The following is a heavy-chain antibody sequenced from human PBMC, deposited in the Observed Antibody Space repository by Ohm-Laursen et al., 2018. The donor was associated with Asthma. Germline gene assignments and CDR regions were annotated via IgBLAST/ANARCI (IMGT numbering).Heavy chain of an antibody. D-gene: IGHD3-3*01. J-gene: IGHJ4*02. Sequence: SLRLSCTASGFTFSSYAMHWVRQAPGKGLEWVAVGGSYYDGGLKYYADSVNGRFTVSRDDSKNTLYLQMNGLRPDDTAVYYCARDVMEWYLPAFDFWGQGTLVTVSS. CDR1: GFTFSSYA. CDR2: GGSYYDGGLK. CDR3: ARDVMEWYLPAFDF. V-gene: IGHV3-30-3*01.